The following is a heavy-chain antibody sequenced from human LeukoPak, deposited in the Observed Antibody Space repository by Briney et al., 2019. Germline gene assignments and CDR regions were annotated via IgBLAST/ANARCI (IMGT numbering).Heavy chain of an antibody. Sequence: SETLSLTCTVSGDSISTSSYYWGWIRQPPGKGLEWIGEINHSGSTNYNPSLKSRVTISVDASKNQFSLKLSSVTAADTAVYYCARGHNWNYYLGYNYYYYMDVWGKGTTVTVSS. J-gene: IGHJ6*03. V-gene: IGHV4-39*07. D-gene: IGHD1-7*01. CDR2: INHSGST. CDR3: ARGHNWNYYLGYNYYYYMDV. CDR1: GDSISTSSYY.